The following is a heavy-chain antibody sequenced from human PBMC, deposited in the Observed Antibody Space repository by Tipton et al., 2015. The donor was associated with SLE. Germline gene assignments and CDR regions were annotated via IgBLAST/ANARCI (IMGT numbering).Heavy chain of an antibody. CDR3: AGGNYPPPTFDY. Sequence: GLVKPSETLSLICTVSSDSMSNYYWSWIRQPAGKGLEWIGRIFTSGSATYNPSLKSRVTISLDTSKNQFSLKLTSVTAADTAVYFCAGGNYPPPTFDYWGQGSLVTVSS. CDR1: SDSMSNYY. CDR2: IFTSGSA. J-gene: IGHJ4*02. D-gene: IGHD1-26*01. V-gene: IGHV4-4*07.